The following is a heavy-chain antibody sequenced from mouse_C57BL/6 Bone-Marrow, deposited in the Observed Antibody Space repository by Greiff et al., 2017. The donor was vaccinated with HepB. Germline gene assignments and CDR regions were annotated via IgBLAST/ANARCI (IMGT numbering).Heavy chain of an antibody. Sequence: EVQLQQSGPELVKPGASVKIPCKASGYTFTDYNMDWVKQSHGKSLEWIGDINPNNGGTNYNQKFKGKATLTVDKSSSTAYMELRSLTSEDTAVYYCARMYYDYDFDYWGQGTTLTVSS. CDR1: GYTFTDYN. V-gene: IGHV1-18*01. J-gene: IGHJ2*01. D-gene: IGHD2-4*01. CDR3: ARMYYDYDFDY. CDR2: INPNNGGT.